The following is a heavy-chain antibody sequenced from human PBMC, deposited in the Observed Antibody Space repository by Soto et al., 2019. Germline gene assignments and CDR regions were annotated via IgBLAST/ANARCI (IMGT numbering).Heavy chain of an antibody. CDR2: SNTDGSSV. CDR3: TRDQTYAGNYYDY. V-gene: IGHV3-74*01. CDR1: GFTFSSYW. D-gene: IGHD6-13*01. Sequence: EVQLVESGGGLVQPGGSLRLSCAASGFTFSSYWMHWVRQAPGKGLVWVSRSNTDGSSVDYADSVKGRFTISRDNAKNTLYLQMNSLRIEDTAVSYCTRDQTYAGNYYDYWGQGTLVTVSS. J-gene: IGHJ4*02.